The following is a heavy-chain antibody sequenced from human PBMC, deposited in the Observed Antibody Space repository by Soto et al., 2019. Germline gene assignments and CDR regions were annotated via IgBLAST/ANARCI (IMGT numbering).Heavy chain of an antibody. CDR2: ISPYNDDT. CDR3: ARGGYYDSSVSRNYHSYAMDV. J-gene: IGHJ6*02. V-gene: IGHV1-18*01. Sequence: ASVKVSCKASGYTFSSYGISWVRQAPGQGLEWLGWISPYNDDTKYAQKLQGRVTMTTDTSTRTAYMILRSLRSDDTAVYFCARGGYYDSSVSRNYHSYAMDVWGQATTVTVSS. CDR1: GYTFSSYG. D-gene: IGHD3-22*01.